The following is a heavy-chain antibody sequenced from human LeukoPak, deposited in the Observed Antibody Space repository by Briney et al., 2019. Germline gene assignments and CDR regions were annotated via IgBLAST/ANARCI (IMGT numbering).Heavy chain of an antibody. J-gene: IGHJ4*02. V-gene: IGHV1-3*01. Sequence: ASVKVSCKASGYTFTSYAIQWVRQAPGQRLEWMGWINAGNGNTKYSQKFQGRVTITRDTSASTAYMELSSLRSEDTAVYYCARDSHPIMAMVRGVDYAPDYWGQGTLVTVSS. CDR2: INAGNGNT. D-gene: IGHD3-10*01. CDR3: ARDSHPIMAMVRGVDYAPDY. CDR1: GYTFTSYA.